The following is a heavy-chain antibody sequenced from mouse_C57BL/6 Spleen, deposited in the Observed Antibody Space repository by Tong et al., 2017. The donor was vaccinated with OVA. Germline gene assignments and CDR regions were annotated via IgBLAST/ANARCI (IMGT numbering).Heavy chain of an antibody. V-gene: IGHV1-7*01. CDR3: TRDD. CDR1: GYTFTSYW. CDR2: INPSSGYT. J-gene: IGHJ2*01. Sequence: VQLQESGAELAKPGASVKLSCKASGYTFTSYWMHWVKQRPGQGLEWIGYINPSSGYTKYNQKFKGKAILTADKSSSTAYMELRSLTSEDSAVYYCTRDDWGQGTTLTVSS.